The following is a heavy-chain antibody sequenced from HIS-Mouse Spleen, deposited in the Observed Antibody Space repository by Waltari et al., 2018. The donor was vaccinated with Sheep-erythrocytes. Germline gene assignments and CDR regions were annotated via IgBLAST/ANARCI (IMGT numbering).Heavy chain of an antibody. J-gene: IGHJ3*02. CDR1: GFTFSSYA. D-gene: IGHD3-16*01. Sequence: EVQLLESGGGLVQPGGSLRLSCAASGFTFSSYAMSWVRQAPGRGREVVSAISGSGGSTYYAASVQGRFTISSVNSKNTLYLQMNSLRAEDTAVYYCANGVDAFDIWGQGTMVTVSS. CDR3: ANGVDAFDI. V-gene: IGHV3-23*01. CDR2: ISGSGGST.